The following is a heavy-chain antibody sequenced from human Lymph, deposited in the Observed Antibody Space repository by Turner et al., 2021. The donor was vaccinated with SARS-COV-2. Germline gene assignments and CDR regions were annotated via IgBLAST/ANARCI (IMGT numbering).Heavy chain of an antibody. CDR3: ARRRQWLVHWYFDL. D-gene: IGHD6-19*01. CDR1: GGSISSSSYY. Sequence: LQLQASGPGLVKPSETLSLTCTVSGGSISSSSYYWGWIRQPPGKGLEWIGSLYYSGSTYYNPSLKSRVTISVDTSKNQFSLKLSAVTAADTAVYYGARRRQWLVHWYFDLWGRGTLVTVSS. J-gene: IGHJ2*01. V-gene: IGHV4-39*01. CDR2: LYYSGST.